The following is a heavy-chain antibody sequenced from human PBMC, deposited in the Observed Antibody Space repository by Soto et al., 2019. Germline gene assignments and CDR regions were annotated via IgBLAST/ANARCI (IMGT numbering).Heavy chain of an antibody. Sequence: QITLKESGPTLVKPTQTLTLTCTFSGFSLSTSGVGVGWIRQPPGKALEWLALIYWDDDKRYSPSLKSRLTIXXDXSXXQVVLTMTNMDPVDTATYYCALMEMATIFPLALEYWGQGTLVTVSS. CDR1: GFSLSTSGVG. CDR3: ALMEMATIFPLALEY. D-gene: IGHD5-12*01. CDR2: IYWDDDK. J-gene: IGHJ4*02. V-gene: IGHV2-5*02.